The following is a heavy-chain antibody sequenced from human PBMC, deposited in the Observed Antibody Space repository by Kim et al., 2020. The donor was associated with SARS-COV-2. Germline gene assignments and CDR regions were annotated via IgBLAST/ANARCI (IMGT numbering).Heavy chain of an antibody. D-gene: IGHD3-22*01. V-gene: IGHV3-48*02. CDR3: ARGVILDY. CDR2: SSTI. J-gene: IGHJ4*02. Sequence: SSTIYYADSVKGRFTISRDNAKNSLYLQMNSLRDEDTAVYYCARGVILDYWGQGTLVTVSS.